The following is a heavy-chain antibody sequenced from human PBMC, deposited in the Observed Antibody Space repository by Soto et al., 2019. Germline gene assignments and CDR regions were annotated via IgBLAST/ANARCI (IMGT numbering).Heavy chain of an antibody. CDR1: GYTFTSYY. Sequence: ASVKVSFKASGYTFTSYYMHWLRQAPGQGLEWMGIINPSGGSTSYAQKFQGRVTMTRDTSTSTVYMELSSLRSEDTAVYYCARTMTTEKRVYYYYYGMDVWGQGTTVTVS. CDR2: INPSGGST. V-gene: IGHV1-46*01. CDR3: ARTMTTEKRVYYYYYGMDV. J-gene: IGHJ6*02. D-gene: IGHD4-17*01.